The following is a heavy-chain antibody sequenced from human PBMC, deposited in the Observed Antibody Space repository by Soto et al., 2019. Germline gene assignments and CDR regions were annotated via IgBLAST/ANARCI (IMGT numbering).Heavy chain of an antibody. D-gene: IGHD3-22*01. Sequence: ASVKVSCKASGYTFTSYYMHWARQAPGQGLEWMGIINPSGGSTSYAQKFQGRVTMTRDTSTSTVYMELSSLRSEDTAVYYCARDTLPKGDSSGYYYPDDYWGQGTLVTVSS. V-gene: IGHV1-46*01. J-gene: IGHJ4*02. CDR3: ARDTLPKGDSSGYYYPDDY. CDR1: GYTFTSYY. CDR2: INPSGGST.